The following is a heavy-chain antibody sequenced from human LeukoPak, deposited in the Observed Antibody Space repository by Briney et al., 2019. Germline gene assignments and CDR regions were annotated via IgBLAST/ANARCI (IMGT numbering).Heavy chain of an antibody. D-gene: IGHD3-16*02. V-gene: IGHV4-59*01. Sequence: SETLSLTCAISGASISSTNWWIWIRQPPGKGLEWIGYIYYSGSTNYNPSLKSRVTISVDTSKNQFSLKLSSVTAADTAVYYCARTHYDYVWGSYRYTFDYWGQGTLVTVSS. J-gene: IGHJ4*02. CDR3: ARTHYDYVWGSYRYTFDY. CDR1: GASISSTN. CDR2: IYYSGST.